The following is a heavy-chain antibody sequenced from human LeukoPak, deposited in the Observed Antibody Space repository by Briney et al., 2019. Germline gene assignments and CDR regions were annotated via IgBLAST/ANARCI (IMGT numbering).Heavy chain of an antibody. CDR3: ARSPVRPTPEYFDY. D-gene: IGHD1-1*01. J-gene: IGHJ4*02. V-gene: IGHV3-53*01. CDR1: GFTVSSNY. CDR2: IYSGGST. Sequence: GGSLRLSCAASGFTVSSNYMSWVRQAPGKGLEWVSVIYSGGSTYYADSVKGRFTISRDNSKNTLYLQMNSLRAEDTAGYYCARSPVRPTPEYFDYWGQGALVTVSS.